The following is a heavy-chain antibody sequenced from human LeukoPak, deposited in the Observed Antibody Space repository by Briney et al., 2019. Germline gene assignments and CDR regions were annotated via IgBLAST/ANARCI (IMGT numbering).Heavy chain of an antibody. CDR2: ISNSGGST. CDR1: GFTFSNYA. D-gene: IGHD3-10*01. V-gene: IGHV3-23*01. CDR3: AKEPTYFYGSGSFSHYFDY. J-gene: IGHJ4*02. Sequence: PGGSLRLSCAASGFTFSNYAMTWVRQAPGKGLEWVSSISNSGGSTYYADSVKGRFTISRDNSKNTLFLQMNSLGAEDTAVYYCAKEPTYFYGSGSFSHYFDYWGQGTLVTASS.